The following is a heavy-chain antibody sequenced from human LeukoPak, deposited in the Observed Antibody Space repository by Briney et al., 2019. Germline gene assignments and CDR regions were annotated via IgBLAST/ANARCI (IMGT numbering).Heavy chain of an antibody. CDR1: GGSFSGYY. CDR3: ARVLYYSDSSGYYYHAFDI. V-gene: IGHV4-34*01. D-gene: IGHD3-22*01. Sequence: PSETLSLTCAVYGGSFSGYYWSWIRQPPGKGLEWIGEINHSGSTYYNPSLKSRVTISVDTSKNQFSLKLSSVTAADTAVFFCARVLYYSDSSGYYYHAFDIWGQGTMVTVSS. J-gene: IGHJ3*02. CDR2: INHSGST.